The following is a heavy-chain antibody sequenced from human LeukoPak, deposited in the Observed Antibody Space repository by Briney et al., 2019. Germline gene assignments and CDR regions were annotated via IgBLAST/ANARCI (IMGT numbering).Heavy chain of an antibody. CDR1: GFTYANYA. J-gene: IGHJ4*02. V-gene: IGHV3-23*01. Sequence: QAGGSLRLSCVASGFTYANYAMNWVRQAPGKRLEWVASITGTGGRGGIYYADSVKGRFTISRDNSKNTLFLQMSSLRAEDTAVYHCAKGDREHCTGVKCYPFDYWGQGTVVTVSS. CDR3: AKGDREHCTGVKCYPFDY. CDR2: ITGTGGRGGI. D-gene: IGHD2-8*02.